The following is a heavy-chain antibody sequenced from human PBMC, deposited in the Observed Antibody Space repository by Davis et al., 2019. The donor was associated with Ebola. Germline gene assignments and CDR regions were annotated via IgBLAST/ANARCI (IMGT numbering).Heavy chain of an antibody. J-gene: IGHJ3*02. CDR1: GFTVSNNY. D-gene: IGHD4-23*01. CDR2: VFSTGYT. CDR3: EAGNGGFDM. Sequence: PGGSLRLSCAASGFTVSNNYISWVRQAPGEGLEWVSIVFSTGYTYHSDFVKGRFTISRDESKNTVFLHMNSLTPGDTAMYYCEAGNGGFDMWGQGTMVTVSS. V-gene: IGHV3-66*02.